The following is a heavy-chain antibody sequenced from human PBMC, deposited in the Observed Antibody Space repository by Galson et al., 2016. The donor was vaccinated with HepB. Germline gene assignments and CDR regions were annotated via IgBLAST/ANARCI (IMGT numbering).Heavy chain of an antibody. CDR1: GFTFNNYA. J-gene: IGHJ4*02. CDR2: IWYDGSNK. V-gene: IGHV3-33*01. CDR3: VRARGSYASGIGH. D-gene: IGHD3-10*01. Sequence: SLRLSCAASGFTFNNYAMHWVRQAPGKGLEWVAAIWYDGSNKYYAASVAGRFTIYRGNSKNTLFLQMNSRRAEDTAVYYCVRARGSYASGIGHWGQGTLVTVSS.